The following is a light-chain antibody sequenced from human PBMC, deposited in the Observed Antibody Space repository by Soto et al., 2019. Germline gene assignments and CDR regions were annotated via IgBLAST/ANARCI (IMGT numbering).Light chain of an antibody. J-gene: IGKJ1*01. CDR2: GAS. V-gene: IGKV3-20*01. CDR1: QSFNSIY. Sequence: EIALTQSPGTLSLSPGERATLSCRASQSFNSIYLAWYQQKPGQAPRLLIYGASSRATGIPDRFSGSGSGTDFTLTISRLEPEDFAVYYCHQYDSWTFGQGTQVDIK. CDR3: HQYDSWT.